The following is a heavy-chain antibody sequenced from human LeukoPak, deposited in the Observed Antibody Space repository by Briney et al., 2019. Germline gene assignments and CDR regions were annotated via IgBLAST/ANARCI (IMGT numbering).Heavy chain of an antibody. CDR2: IYTTGST. CDR1: GDSINSGGYY. D-gene: IGHD3-10*01. V-gene: IGHV4-61*02. CDR3: ARDRGITTARGVPSWFDP. J-gene: IGHJ5*02. Sequence: PSETLSLTCSVSGDSINSGGYYWTWIRQPAGKGLEWLGRIYTTGSTNYNPSLKSRVTISLDTSKNQFSLKLSSVSAADTAVYYCARDRGITTARGVPSWFDPWGQGTLVTVSS.